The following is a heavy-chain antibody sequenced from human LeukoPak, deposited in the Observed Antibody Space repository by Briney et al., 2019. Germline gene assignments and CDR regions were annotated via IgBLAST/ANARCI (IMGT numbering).Heavy chain of an antibody. D-gene: IGHD6-13*01. Sequence: SVKVSCKASGGTFSSYAISWVRQAPGQGLEWMGRIIPILGIANYAQKFQGRVTITADKSTSTAYVGLSSLRSEDTAVYYCEQLRSNWFDPWGQGTLVTVSS. CDR1: GGTFSSYA. CDR2: IIPILGIA. J-gene: IGHJ5*02. CDR3: EQLRSNWFDP. V-gene: IGHV1-69*04.